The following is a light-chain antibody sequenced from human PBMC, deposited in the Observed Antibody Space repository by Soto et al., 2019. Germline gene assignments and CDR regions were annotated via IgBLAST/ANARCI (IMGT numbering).Light chain of an antibody. Sequence: TVMTQSPGTLSVSPGERATLSCRASQSVSSNLAWYQQKPGQAPRLLIYGASTRATGIPARFSGSGSGTEFTLTISSLQSEDFAVYYCQEYNNWPYTFGQGTKVDIK. CDR2: GAS. V-gene: IGKV3-15*01. J-gene: IGKJ2*01. CDR1: QSVSSN. CDR3: QEYNNWPYT.